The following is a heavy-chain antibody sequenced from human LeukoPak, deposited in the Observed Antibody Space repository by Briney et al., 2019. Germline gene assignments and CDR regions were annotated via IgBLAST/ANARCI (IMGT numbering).Heavy chain of an antibody. J-gene: IGHJ4*02. V-gene: IGHV1-2*06. CDR2: INPNSGGT. CDR1: GYTFTAYY. D-gene: IGHD6-13*01. Sequence: GASVKVSCKASGYTFTAYYMHWLRQAPGQGLEWMGRINPNSGGTNYAQNFQGRVTMTRDTSISTAYMELGSLRSDDTAVYYCAREGGDSSSWFPYWGQGTLVTVSS. CDR3: AREGGDSSSWFPY.